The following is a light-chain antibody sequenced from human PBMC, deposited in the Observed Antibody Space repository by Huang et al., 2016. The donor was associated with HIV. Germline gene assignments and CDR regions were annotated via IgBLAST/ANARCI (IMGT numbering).Light chain of an antibody. CDR2: RAS. Sequence: ETVMTQSPATLSVSPVGRATLSCRASQSVGSNVAWYQQKPGQAPRLLIYRASTRATGIPARFRGSGSGKEFTLTISDLQSEDFAVYYCHQYNDWPITFGPGTKVDVK. J-gene: IGKJ3*01. CDR1: QSVGSN. V-gene: IGKV3-15*01. CDR3: HQYNDWPIT.